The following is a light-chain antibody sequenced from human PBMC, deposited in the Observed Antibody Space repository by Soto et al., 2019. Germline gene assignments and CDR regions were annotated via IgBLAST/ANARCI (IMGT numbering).Light chain of an antibody. Sequence: QSALTQPASVSGSPGQSITISCTGTSNDVGGYNYVSWYQQYPDKAPTLIIYDVSNRPSGVSTRFSGSKSGNRASLTISGLPAEDEADYYCSSYTTTTTSCVFGTGTKVTVL. CDR1: SNDVGGYNY. J-gene: IGLJ1*01. V-gene: IGLV2-14*01. CDR2: DVS. CDR3: SSYTTTTTSCV.